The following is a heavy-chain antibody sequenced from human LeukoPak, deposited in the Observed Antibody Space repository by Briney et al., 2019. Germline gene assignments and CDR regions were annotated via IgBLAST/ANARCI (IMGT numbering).Heavy chain of an antibody. J-gene: IGHJ4*02. V-gene: IGHV3-74*01. Sequence: GGSLRLSCAASGFTFSTYWMHWVRQAPGKGLVWVSPINPAGSTAFYADSVKGRFTISRDNAKNTVYLQMSSLRAEDTAVYYCARDIYGEQWLVPDMDYWGQGTLVTVSS. CDR2: INPAGSTA. D-gene: IGHD6-19*01. CDR3: ARDIYGEQWLVPDMDY. CDR1: GFTFSTYW.